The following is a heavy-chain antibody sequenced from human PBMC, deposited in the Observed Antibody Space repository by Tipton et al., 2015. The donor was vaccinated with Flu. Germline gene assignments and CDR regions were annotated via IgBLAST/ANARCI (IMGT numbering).Heavy chain of an antibody. D-gene: IGHD6-6*01. J-gene: IGHJ6*02. CDR2: ISSSGSTI. Sequence: SLRLSCAASGFTFSDYYMSWIRQAPGKGLEWVSYISSSGSTIYYADSVKGRFTISRDNAKNSLYLQMNSLRAEDTAVYYCARPVPPPRPPRDVWGQGTTVTVSS. CDR1: GFTFSDYY. CDR3: ARPVPPPRPPRDV. V-gene: IGHV3-11*01.